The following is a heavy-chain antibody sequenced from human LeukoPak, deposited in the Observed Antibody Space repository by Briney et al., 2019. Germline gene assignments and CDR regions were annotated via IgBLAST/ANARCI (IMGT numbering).Heavy chain of an antibody. CDR2: LISDGSST. J-gene: IGHJ4*02. V-gene: IGHV3-74*01. CDR1: GFTFSSYW. D-gene: IGHD6-19*01. CDR3: ARSSGWYG. Sequence: GGSLRLSCAASGFTFSSYWMHWVRQAPGKGLVWVSRLISDGSSTSYADSVKGRFTISRDNAKNTPYLQMNSLRAEDTAVYYCARSSGWYGWGQGTLVTVSS.